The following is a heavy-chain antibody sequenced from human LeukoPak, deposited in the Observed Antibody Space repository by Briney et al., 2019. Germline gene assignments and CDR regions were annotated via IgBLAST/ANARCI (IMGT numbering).Heavy chain of an antibody. V-gene: IGHV1-18*01. D-gene: IGHD3-9*01. CDR2: IGPFNDHT. CDR3: ARAIGYDRLTSFDS. CDR1: GYKLNSYL. J-gene: IGHJ4*02. Sequence: SVKDSCKASGYKLNSYLISWVRQAPGEGLQWMGWIGPFNDHTNYAQNFQGRVTMTTDTSTSTAYMELKSLTSHDTGIYYCARAIGYDRLTSFDSWGQGTLVAVSS.